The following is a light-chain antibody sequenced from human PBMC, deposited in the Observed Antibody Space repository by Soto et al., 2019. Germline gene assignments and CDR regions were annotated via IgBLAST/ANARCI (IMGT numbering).Light chain of an antibody. V-gene: IGKV3-15*01. CDR2: AAC. J-gene: IGKJ5*01. Sequence: EIVMTQYPATLSVSPGDRATLSCRASLSINSTLSWHQQQPGQGPRLLISAACASATAVPDSFSGCGSGTDFTLTMTSLQSDAFAVYFCQQYTDWASTFGQGTRLEI. CDR1: LSINST. CDR3: QQYTDWAST.